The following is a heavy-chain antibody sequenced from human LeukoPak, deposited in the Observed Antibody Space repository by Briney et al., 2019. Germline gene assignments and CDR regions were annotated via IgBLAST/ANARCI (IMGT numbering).Heavy chain of an antibody. V-gene: IGHV3-7*01. Sequence: GGSLRLSCAASGFTFSSYWMSWVRQAPGKGLEWVANINQDGSDKYYVDSVKGRLTISRDNAKKSLYLQMNSLRVEDTAVYYCASDPFTISAYDAFNIWGQGTVVTVSS. J-gene: IGHJ3*02. CDR3: ASDPFTISAYDAFNI. CDR1: GFTFSSYW. D-gene: IGHD3-3*02. CDR2: INQDGSDK.